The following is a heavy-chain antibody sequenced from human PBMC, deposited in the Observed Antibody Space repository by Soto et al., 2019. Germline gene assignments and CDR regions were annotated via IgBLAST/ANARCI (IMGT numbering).Heavy chain of an antibody. Sequence: QVDLVQSGAEVKKSGASAKVSCKAYGYNFINYYIHWVRQAPGQGLEWIGISNPNGGSTNYAQKFRGRVTIARDTSTSTDDMDRSSLRSDSAAVYYCARDLAAAAYGGQGTLVTVSS. CDR1: GYNFINYY. CDR2: SNPNGGST. J-gene: IGHJ4*02. D-gene: IGHD6-13*01. CDR3: ARDLAAAAY. V-gene: IGHV1-46*01.